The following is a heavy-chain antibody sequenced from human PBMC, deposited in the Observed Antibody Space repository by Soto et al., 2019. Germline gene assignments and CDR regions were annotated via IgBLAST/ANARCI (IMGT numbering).Heavy chain of an antibody. Sequence: GGSKRVSCTASGFNVSSNDRRWVRQDTGKGLEWVSVIYSGGSTYYADSVKGRFTISRDNSKNTLYLQMNSLRAEDTAVYYCARDGVSSWYYYYGMDVWGQGTTVTVSS. J-gene: IGHJ6*02. CDR1: GFNVSSND. D-gene: IGHD6-13*01. CDR2: IYSGGST. V-gene: IGHV3-53*01. CDR3: ARDGVSSWYYYYGMDV.